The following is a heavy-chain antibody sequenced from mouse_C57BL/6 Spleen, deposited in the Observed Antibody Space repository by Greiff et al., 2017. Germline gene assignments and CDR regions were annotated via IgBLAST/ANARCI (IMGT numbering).Heavy chain of an antibody. CDR3: ARHSPMDY. J-gene: IGHJ4*01. CDR1: GYTFTRSW. CDR2: INPSSGYT. V-gene: IGHV1-7*01. Sequence: VQLQQSGAELAKPGASVKLSCKASGYTFTRSWMHWVKQRPGQGLAWIGYINPSSGYTKYNQKFKAKATLTADKSSITAYMQLSSLTYEDSAVYYCARHSPMDYWGQGTSVTVSS.